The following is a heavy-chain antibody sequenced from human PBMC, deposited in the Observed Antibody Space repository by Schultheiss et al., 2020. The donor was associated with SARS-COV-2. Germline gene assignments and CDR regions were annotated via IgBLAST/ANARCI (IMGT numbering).Heavy chain of an antibody. J-gene: IGHJ4*02. CDR3: ARSRRGWYAFDY. CDR1: AGSFSDYY. V-gene: IGHV4-34*01. D-gene: IGHD6-19*01. Sequence: SVTLSLTCAVSAGSFSDYYWGWIRQPPGKGLQWIGEINHSGSTKYNPSLKSRVTISVDTSKNQFSLNLSSVTAADTAVYYCARSRRGWYAFDYWGQGTLVTVSS. CDR2: INHSGST.